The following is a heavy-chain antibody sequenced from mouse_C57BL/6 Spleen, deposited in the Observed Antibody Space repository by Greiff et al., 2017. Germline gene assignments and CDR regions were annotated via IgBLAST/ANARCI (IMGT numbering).Heavy chain of an antibody. CDR1: GFTFSDYY. Sequence: EVMLVESEGGLVQPGSSMKLSCTASGFTFSDYYMAWVRQVPEKGLEWVANINYDGSSTYYLDSLKSRFIISRDNAKNILYLQMSSLKSEDTATYYCARAFYYGSWYFDVWGTGTTVTVSS. CDR3: ARAFYYGSWYFDV. V-gene: IGHV5-16*01. J-gene: IGHJ1*03. CDR2: INYDGSST. D-gene: IGHD2-2*01.